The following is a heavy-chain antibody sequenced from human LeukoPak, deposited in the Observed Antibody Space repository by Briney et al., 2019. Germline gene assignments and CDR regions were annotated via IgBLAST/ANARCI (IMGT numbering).Heavy chain of an antibody. CDR3: AKRIREIVVVPAAIPGY. Sequence: GGSLRLSCAASGFIFSNYGMIWVRQAPGKGLECVSAIDRGVGSTYYADSVKGRFTISRDNSKNTLYLQMNNLRVDDTAVYYCAKRIREIVVVPAAIPGYWGQGTLVTVSS. CDR2: IDRGVGST. CDR1: GFIFSNYG. V-gene: IGHV3-23*01. J-gene: IGHJ4*02. D-gene: IGHD2-2*01.